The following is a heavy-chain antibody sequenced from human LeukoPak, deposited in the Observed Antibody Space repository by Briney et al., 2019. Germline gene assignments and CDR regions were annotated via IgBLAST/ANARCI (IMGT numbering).Heavy chain of an antibody. Sequence: PGGSLRLSCAASGFTFSKYWMTWVRQAPGKGLEWVANIRGDGSVKYLLDSVKGRFTISRDNVKNSLSLEMNNLRAEDTALYYCSIDANYYDNSRHYFVAFDMWGQGTMVTVSS. J-gene: IGHJ3*02. CDR2: IRGDGSVK. CDR3: SIDANYYDNSRHYFVAFDM. CDR1: GFTFSKYW. D-gene: IGHD3-22*01. V-gene: IGHV3-7*01.